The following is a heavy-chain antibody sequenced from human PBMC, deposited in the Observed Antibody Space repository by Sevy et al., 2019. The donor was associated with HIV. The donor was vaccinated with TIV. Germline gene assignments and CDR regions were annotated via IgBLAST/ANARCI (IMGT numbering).Heavy chain of an antibody. V-gene: IGHV3-53*03. CDR3: AGDRYRSTWYFY. Sequence: GESLKISCAASEFIVSSNYMTWVRQPPGKGLEWVSSIYSDGNTYYTDSVKGRFTISRDNSKNTLYLQMNTLRAEDTALYYCAGDRYRSTWYFYWGQGTLVIVSS. D-gene: IGHD6-13*01. CDR1: EFIVSSNY. CDR2: IYSDGNT. J-gene: IGHJ4*02.